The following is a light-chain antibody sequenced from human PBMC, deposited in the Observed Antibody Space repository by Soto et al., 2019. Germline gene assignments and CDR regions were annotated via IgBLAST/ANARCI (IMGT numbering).Light chain of an antibody. CDR3: QQRGA. J-gene: IGKJ1*01. V-gene: IGKV3-11*01. CDR1: QSVSSY. CDR2: DAS. Sequence: EIVLTQSPATLSLSPGERATLSCRASQSVSSYLAWYQQKPGQAPRLLIYDASNRATGIPARFSGSGSGTDFTLTISSREPEDFAVYYCQQRGAFGQGTKVEIK.